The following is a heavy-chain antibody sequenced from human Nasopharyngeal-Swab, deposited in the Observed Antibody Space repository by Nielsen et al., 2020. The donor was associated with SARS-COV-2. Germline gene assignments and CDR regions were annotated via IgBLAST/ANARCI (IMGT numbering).Heavy chain of an antibody. CDR2: ISWDSALI. Sequence: GGSLRLSCTVSGFNFDDYGMHWVRQRPGKGLEWVFYISWDSALINYADSVKGRFTVSRDNAKKSLYLQMNSLRSEDTAVYYCARSKFPRVYAAAFDSWGQGAAVIVSS. D-gene: IGHD6-13*01. CDR1: GFNFDDYG. V-gene: IGHV3-9*01. CDR3: ARSKFPRVYAAAFDS. J-gene: IGHJ4*02.